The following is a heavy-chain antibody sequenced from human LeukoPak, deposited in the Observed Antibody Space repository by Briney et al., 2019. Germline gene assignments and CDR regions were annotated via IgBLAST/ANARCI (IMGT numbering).Heavy chain of an antibody. CDR1: GYTFTGYY. CDR2: INPNSGGT. J-gene: IGHJ6*03. D-gene: IGHD7-27*01. V-gene: IGHV1-2*02. CDR3: ARALRLGSRGSYYYYMDV. Sequence: GASVKVSCKASGYTFTGYYMHWVRQAPGQGLEWMGWINPNSGGTNYAQKFQGRVTMTRDTSISTAYMELSRLRSDDTAVYYCARALRLGSRGSYYYYMDVWGKGTTVTVSS.